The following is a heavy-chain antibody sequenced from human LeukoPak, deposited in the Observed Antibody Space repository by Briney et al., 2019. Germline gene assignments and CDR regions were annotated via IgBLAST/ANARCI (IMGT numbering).Heavy chain of an antibody. D-gene: IGHD4-17*01. CDR1: GYTFSMYN. V-gene: IGHV1-46*01. J-gene: IGHJ4*02. Sequence: GASVKVSCKASGYTFSMYNMHWVRQAPGQGLEWMGIINPSGGTSYAQKLQGRITMTRDTSTSTLYMELSSLRSEDTAVYYCASGKAHDYGDYVNLYYFDYWGQGTLVTVSS. CDR2: INPSGGT. CDR3: ASGKAHDYGDYVNLYYFDY.